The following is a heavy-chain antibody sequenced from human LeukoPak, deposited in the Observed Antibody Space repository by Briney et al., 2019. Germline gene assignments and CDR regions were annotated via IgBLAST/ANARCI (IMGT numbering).Heavy chain of an antibody. CDR1: SGSFSGYY. CDR3: ARGSDSSPGYYYGLDV. CDR2: INHSGST. J-gene: IGHJ6*02. Sequence: SGTLSLTCAVYSGSFSGYYWTWIRQPPGKGLEWIGEINHSGSTNYNPSLKSRVTISVDTSKNQFSLKVRSVTAADTAVYSCARGSDSSPGYYYGLDVWGQGTTVTVSS. V-gene: IGHV4-34*01. D-gene: IGHD6-13*01.